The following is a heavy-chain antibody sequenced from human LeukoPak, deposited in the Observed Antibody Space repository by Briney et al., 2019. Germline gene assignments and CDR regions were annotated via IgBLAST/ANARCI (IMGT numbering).Heavy chain of an antibody. Sequence: GGSLRLSCTASGFTFSSYGMHWVRQAPGKGLEWVGVISFDGSYKYYADSVKGRFTISRDNSKNTLYLQMNSLRAEDMAVYYCAKGVDTATLHGAFDIWGQGTMVTVSS. V-gene: IGHV3-30*18. CDR3: AKGVDTATLHGAFDI. CDR1: GFTFSSYG. J-gene: IGHJ3*02. CDR2: ISFDGSYK. D-gene: IGHD5-18*01.